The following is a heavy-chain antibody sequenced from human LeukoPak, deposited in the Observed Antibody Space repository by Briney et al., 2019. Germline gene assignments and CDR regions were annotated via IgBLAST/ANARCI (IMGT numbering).Heavy chain of an antibody. CDR3: ARDQEGFDY. CDR2: IYPRNGST. CDR1: GYTFTSNY. Sequence: ASVTVSCTASGYTFTSNYIHWVRQAPGQGLEWMGMIYPRNGSTSYAQKFQGRVTVTRDTSTSTVHMELSGLRSEDTAVYYCARDQEGFDYWGQGTLVTVSS. V-gene: IGHV1-46*01. J-gene: IGHJ4*02.